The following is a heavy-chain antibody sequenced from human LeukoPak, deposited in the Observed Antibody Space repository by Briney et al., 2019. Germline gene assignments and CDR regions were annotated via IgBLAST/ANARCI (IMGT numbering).Heavy chain of an antibody. J-gene: IGHJ4*02. CDR3: ARDPSRLAVGPGGFDY. CDR2: INSDGSST. V-gene: IGHV3-74*01. CDR1: GFTFSSYW. Sequence: GGSLRLSCAASGFTFSSYWMHWVRHAPGKGLVWVSRINSDGSSTSYADSVKGRFTISRDNAKNTLYLQMDSLRAEETAVYYCARDPSRLAVGPGGFDYWGQGTLVTVSS. D-gene: IGHD6-19*01.